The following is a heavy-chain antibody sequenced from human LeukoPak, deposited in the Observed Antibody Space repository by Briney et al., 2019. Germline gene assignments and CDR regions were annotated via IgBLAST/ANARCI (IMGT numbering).Heavy chain of an antibody. J-gene: IGHJ4*02. CDR1: GFTFSSYA. D-gene: IGHD4-17*01. Sequence: GGSLRLSCAASGFTFSSYATSWVRQAPGKGLEWVSAISGSGGSTYYVDSVKGRFTISRDNSKNTLYLQMNSLRAEDTAVYYCAKVDDYGDSLSSGLDYFDYWGQGTLVTVSS. CDR2: ISGSGGST. CDR3: AKVDDYGDSLSSGLDYFDY. V-gene: IGHV3-23*01.